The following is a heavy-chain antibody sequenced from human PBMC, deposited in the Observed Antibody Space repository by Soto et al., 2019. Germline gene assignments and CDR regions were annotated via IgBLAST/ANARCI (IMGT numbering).Heavy chain of an antibody. Sequence: QVQLVESGGGVVQPGRSLRLSCAASGFTFSSYGMHWVRQAPGKGLEWVAVIWYDGSNKYYADSVKGRFTISRDNSKNTLYLQMNSLRAEDTAVYYCARDPAAGEGYWGQGNLVTVSS. CDR1: GFTFSSYG. D-gene: IGHD6-25*01. V-gene: IGHV3-33*01. CDR2: IWYDGSNK. J-gene: IGHJ4*02. CDR3: ARDPAAGEGY.